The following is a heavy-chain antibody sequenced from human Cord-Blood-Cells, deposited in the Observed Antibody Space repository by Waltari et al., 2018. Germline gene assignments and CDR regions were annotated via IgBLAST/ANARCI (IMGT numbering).Heavy chain of an antibody. J-gene: IGHJ4*02. CDR1: GVSISSYY. Sequence: QVQLQESDPGLVKPSETLSLSCAVSGVSISSYYWSLIRQPTGKGLEWIGYIYYSGCTNYNPSLKSRVTISVDTSKNQFSLKLSSVSAADTAVYYCARLGEYSSGWYVVYWGQGTLVTVSS. CDR3: ARLGEYSSGWYVVY. V-gene: IGHV4-59*08. CDR2: IYYSGCT. D-gene: IGHD6-19*01.